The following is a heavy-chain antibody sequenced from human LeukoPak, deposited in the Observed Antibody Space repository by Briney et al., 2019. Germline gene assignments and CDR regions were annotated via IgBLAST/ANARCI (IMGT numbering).Heavy chain of an antibody. CDR2: FGGDGGST. CDR1: GFTFDDYA. CDR3: AKDIGYSYGAFDY. Sequence: GGSLRLSCAASGFTFDDYAMHWVRQAPGKGLEWVSLFGGDGGSTYYGDSVNGRFTISRDNSRNSLYLQMNSLRSEDTALYFCAKDIGYSYGAFDYWGQGTLVTVSS. V-gene: IGHV3-43*02. D-gene: IGHD5-18*01. J-gene: IGHJ4*02.